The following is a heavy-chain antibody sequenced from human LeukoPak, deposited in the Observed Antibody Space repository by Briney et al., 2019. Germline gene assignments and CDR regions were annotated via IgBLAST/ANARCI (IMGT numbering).Heavy chain of an antibody. D-gene: IGHD2-15*01. CDR1: GFPFSAYT. CDR2: ISNNGGST. V-gene: IGHV3-64*01. Sequence: GGSLRLSCAASGFPFSAYTMQWVRQAPGKGLEYVSAISNNGGSTYYANSVKGRFTISRDNSKNTLYLQMGSLRAEDMAVYYCAREKGGFDIWGQGTMVTVSS. CDR3: AREKGGFDI. J-gene: IGHJ3*02.